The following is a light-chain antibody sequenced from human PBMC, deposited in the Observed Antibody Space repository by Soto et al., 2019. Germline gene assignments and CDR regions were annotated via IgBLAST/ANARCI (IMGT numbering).Light chain of an antibody. Sequence: ERVMTQSPASLSVSAGERATLTCRASQSVSSYLNWYQQKPGQAPRLLIYGASTWATGVPARFSGCGSGTDFTLTISSLQSEDFAVYYCQQYNNWPGTFGQGTKVDI. CDR3: QQYNNWPGT. CDR1: QSVSSY. J-gene: IGKJ1*01. CDR2: GAS. V-gene: IGKV3-15*01.